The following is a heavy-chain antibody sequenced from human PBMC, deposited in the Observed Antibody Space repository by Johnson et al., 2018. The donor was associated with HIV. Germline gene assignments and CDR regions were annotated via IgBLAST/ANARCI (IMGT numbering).Heavy chain of an antibody. Sequence: QVQLVESGGGVVQPGRSLRLSCAASGFTFSSYAMHWVRQAPGKGLAWVAVISYDGSNKYYADSVKGRFTISRDNSKNTLYLQMNSLRAEDTAVYDCARVHPAVAGNDAFDIWGQGTMVTVSS. CDR2: ISYDGSNK. J-gene: IGHJ3*02. CDR3: ARVHPAVAGNDAFDI. CDR1: GFTFSSYA. V-gene: IGHV3-30-3*01. D-gene: IGHD6-19*01.